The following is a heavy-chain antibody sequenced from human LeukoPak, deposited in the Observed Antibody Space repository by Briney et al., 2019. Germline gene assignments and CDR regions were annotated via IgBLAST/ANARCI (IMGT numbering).Heavy chain of an antibody. CDR3: ARGKGVVVPAAIRYYYYGMAV. CDR1: GGSFSGYY. Sequence: SETLSLTCAVYGGSFSGYYWSWIRQPPGKGLEWIGEINHSGSTNYNPSLESRVTISRDTSKNQFSLKLSSVAAAETAVYYCARGKGVVVPAAIRYYYYGMAVWGKGTTVTVSS. D-gene: IGHD2-2*02. J-gene: IGHJ6*04. V-gene: IGHV4-34*01. CDR2: INHSGST.